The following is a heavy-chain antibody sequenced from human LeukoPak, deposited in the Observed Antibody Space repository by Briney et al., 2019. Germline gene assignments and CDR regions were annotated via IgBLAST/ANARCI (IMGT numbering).Heavy chain of an antibody. CDR2: IYSGGRT. V-gene: IGHV3-66*01. CDR1: GFTMSANF. CDR3: AKDGSMPWGYYMDV. J-gene: IGHJ6*03. Sequence: GGSLRLSCAASGFTMSANFMSWVRQAPGKGLEWVSVIYSGGRTEYADSVKGRFTISRDNAKNSLYLEMNSLRAEDTAVYYCAKDGSMPWGYYMDVWGKGTTVTNSS. D-gene: IGHD2/OR15-2a*01.